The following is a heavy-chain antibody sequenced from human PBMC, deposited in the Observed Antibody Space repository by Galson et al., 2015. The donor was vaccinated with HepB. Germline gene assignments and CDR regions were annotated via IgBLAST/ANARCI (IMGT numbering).Heavy chain of an antibody. CDR2: IIPILGIA. D-gene: IGHD4-23*01. CDR3: ARDMPRTTVVTPVGFDY. V-gene: IGHV1-69*04. J-gene: IGHJ4*02. Sequence: SVKVSCKASGGTFSSYTISWVRQAPGQGLEWMGRIIPILGIANYAQKFQGRVTITADKSTSTAYMELSSLRSEDTAVYYCARDMPRTTVVTPVGFDYWGQGTLVTVSS. CDR1: GGTFSSYT.